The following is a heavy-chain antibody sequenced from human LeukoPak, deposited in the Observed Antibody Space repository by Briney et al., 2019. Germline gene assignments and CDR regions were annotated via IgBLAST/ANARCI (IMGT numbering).Heavy chain of an antibody. CDR1: GGSINSYY. CDR2: IYSSGNT. J-gene: IGHJ4*02. V-gene: IGHV4-59*01. D-gene: IGHD1-14*01. CDR3: ARDPLTHYFDY. Sequence: PSETLSLTCTVSGGSINSYYWSWIRQPPGKGLEWTGYIYSSGNTNYNPSPKSRVTISVDTSKNQFSLKLSSVTAADTAIYYCARDPLTHYFDYWSQGTLVTVSS.